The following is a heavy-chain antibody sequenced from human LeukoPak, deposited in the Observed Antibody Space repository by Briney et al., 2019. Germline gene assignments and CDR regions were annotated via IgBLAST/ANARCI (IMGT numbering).Heavy chain of an antibody. CDR3: AREGHTDKAYYYDSSGYAPFDY. CDR2: IYYSGST. J-gene: IGHJ4*02. CDR1: GGSISSSSYY. Sequence: SETLSLTCTVSGGSISSSSYYWGWIRQPPGKGLEWIGSIYYSGSTYYNPSLKSRVTISVDTSKNQFSLKLSSVTAADTAVYYCAREGHTDKAYYYDSSGYAPFDYWGQGTLVTVS. V-gene: IGHV4-39*07. D-gene: IGHD3-22*01.